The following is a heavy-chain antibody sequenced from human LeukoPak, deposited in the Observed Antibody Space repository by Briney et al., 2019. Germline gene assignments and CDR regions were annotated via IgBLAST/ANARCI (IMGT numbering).Heavy chain of an antibody. CDR1: GDSIGTYY. CDR2: IHTSGNT. CDR3: ARSGGVHNYFHY. Sequence: SETLSLTCTVSGDSIGTYYWNWIRQPAGKGLEWIGRIHTSGNTNYNPALESRVTMSVDTSKNQFSLRLTSVTAADTAVYYCARSGGVHNYFHYWGPGTLVTVSS. D-gene: IGHD5/OR15-5a*01. V-gene: IGHV4-4*07. J-gene: IGHJ4*02.